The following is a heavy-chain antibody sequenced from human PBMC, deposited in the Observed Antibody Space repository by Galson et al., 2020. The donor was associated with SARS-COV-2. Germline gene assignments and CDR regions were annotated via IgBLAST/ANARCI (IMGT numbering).Heavy chain of an antibody. Sequence: ASVKVSCKASGYTFTGYYMHWVRQAPGQGLEWMGRINPNSGGTNYAQKFQGRVTMTRDTSISTAYMELSRLRSDDTAVYYCAREGELLWFGEGWFDPWGQGTLVTVSS. CDR2: INPNSGGT. J-gene: IGHJ5*02. V-gene: IGHV1-2*06. CDR3: AREGELLWFGEGWFDP. D-gene: IGHD3-10*01. CDR1: GYTFTGYY.